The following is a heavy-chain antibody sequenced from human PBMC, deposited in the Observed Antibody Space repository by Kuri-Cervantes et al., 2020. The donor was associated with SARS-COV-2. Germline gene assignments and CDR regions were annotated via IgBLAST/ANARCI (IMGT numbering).Heavy chain of an antibody. J-gene: IGHJ4*02. CDR1: GFAFRSYD. CDR2: IGTADDT. Sequence: GESLKISCAASGFAFRSYDMHWVRQVTGKGLEWVSGIGTADDTYYPDSVKGRFTISRDNSKNTVYLQMDRLRAEDTALYYCARDGFDLWGQGTLVTVSS. CDR3: ARDGFDL. V-gene: IGHV3-13*01.